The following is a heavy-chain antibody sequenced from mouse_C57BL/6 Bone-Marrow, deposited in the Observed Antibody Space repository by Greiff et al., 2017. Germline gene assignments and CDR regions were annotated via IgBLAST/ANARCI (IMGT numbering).Heavy chain of an antibody. CDR2: IWRGGST. D-gene: IGHD2-4*01. CDR1: GFSLTSSG. CDR3: AKTGHDYLSWFAY. J-gene: IGHJ3*01. Sequence: VQLQESGPGLVQPSQSLSITCTVSGFSLTSSGVHWVRQSPGKGLEWLGVIWRGGSTDYNAAFMSRLSITKDNSKSQVFFKMNSLQADDTAIYYCAKTGHDYLSWFAYWGQGTLVTVSA. V-gene: IGHV2-5*01.